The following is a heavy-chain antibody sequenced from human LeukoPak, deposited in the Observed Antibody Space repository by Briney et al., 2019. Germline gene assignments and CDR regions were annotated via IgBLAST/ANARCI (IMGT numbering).Heavy chain of an antibody. CDR1: GGSFSGYY. J-gene: IGHJ4*02. D-gene: IGHD3-22*01. V-gene: IGHV4-34*01. CDR2: INHGGST. Sequence: SETLSLTCAVYGGSFSGYYWSWIRQPPGKGLEWIGEINHGGSTNYNPSLKSRVTISVDTSKNQFSLKLSSVTAADTAVYYCAREGDSSGYLFDYWGQGTLVTVSS. CDR3: AREGDSSGYLFDY.